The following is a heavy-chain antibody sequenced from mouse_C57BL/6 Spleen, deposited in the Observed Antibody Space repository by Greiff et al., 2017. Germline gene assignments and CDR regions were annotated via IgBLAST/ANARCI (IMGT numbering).Heavy chain of an antibody. V-gene: IGHV1-55*01. D-gene: IGHD1-1*01. CDR1: GYTFTSYW. Sequence: VQLQQPGAELVKPGASVKMSCKASGYTFTSYWITWVKQRPGQGLEWIGDIYPGSGSTNYNEKFKSKATLTVETSSSTAYMKLSSLTSEDSAVYYCARNDITTVVAPDYWGQGTTLTVSS. CDR3: ARNDITTVVAPDY. CDR2: IYPGSGST. J-gene: IGHJ2*01.